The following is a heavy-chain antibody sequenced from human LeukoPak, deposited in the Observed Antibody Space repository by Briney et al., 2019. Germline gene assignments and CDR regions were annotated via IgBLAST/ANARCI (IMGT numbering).Heavy chain of an antibody. CDR3: ASIKGRAFDI. D-gene: IGHD1-14*01. CDR2: IYGGGST. Sequence: SGGSLRLSCAASGFTVSSNYMSWVRQAPGKGLEWVSVIYGGGSTYYADSVKGRFTISRDNPKNTLYLQMNSLRAEDTAVYYCASIKGRAFDIWGQGTMVTVSS. V-gene: IGHV3-53*01. CDR1: GFTVSSNY. J-gene: IGHJ3*02.